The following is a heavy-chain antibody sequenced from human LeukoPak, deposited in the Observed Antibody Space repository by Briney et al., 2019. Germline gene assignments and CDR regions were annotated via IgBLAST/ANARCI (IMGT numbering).Heavy chain of an antibody. Sequence: SETLSLTCTVSGGSISSYYWSWIRQPPGKGLEWIGYIYYSGSTYYNPSLKSRVTISVDTSKNQFSLKLSSVTAADTAVYYCARDLGGGAQMADAFDIWGQGTMVTVSS. V-gene: IGHV4-30-4*01. CDR1: GGSISSYY. D-gene: IGHD2-15*01. CDR3: ARDLGGGAQMADAFDI. J-gene: IGHJ3*02. CDR2: IYYSGST.